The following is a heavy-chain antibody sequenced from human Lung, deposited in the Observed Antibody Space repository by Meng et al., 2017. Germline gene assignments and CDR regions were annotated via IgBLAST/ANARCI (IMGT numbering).Heavy chain of an antibody. J-gene: IGHJ5*02. CDR1: GGSISSSSYY. CDR3: ARASYGSGSPLGESWFDP. D-gene: IGHD3-10*01. CDR2: ILSSGRT. V-gene: IGHV4-39*07. Sequence: QLQLQESGPGLVKPSETLSLTCPVSGGSISSSSYYWAWVRQPPGKGLEWMGSILSSGRTYYNLSLKSRVTISVDTSKNQFSLKLSSVTAADTAVYYCARASYGSGSPLGESWFDPWGQGTLVTVSS.